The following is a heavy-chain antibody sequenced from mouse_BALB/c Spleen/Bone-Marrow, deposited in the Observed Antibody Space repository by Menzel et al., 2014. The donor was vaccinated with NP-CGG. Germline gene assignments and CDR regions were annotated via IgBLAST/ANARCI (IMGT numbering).Heavy chain of an antibody. V-gene: IGHV4-1*02. CDR1: GFDFSRYW. J-gene: IGHJ3*01. Sequence: EVHLVESGGGLVQPGGSLKLSCAASGFDFSRYWMSWVRQAPGKGLEWIGEINPDSSTINYTPSLKDKFIISRDNAKNTLYLQMSKVRSGDTALYYCARGGYGSSYWFAYWGQGTLVTVSA. CDR2: INPDSSTI. D-gene: IGHD1-1*01. CDR3: ARGGYGSSYWFAY.